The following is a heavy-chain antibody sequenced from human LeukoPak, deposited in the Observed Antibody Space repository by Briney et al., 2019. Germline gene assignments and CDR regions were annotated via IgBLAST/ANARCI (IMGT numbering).Heavy chain of an antibody. D-gene: IGHD5-12*01. CDR2: INHSGST. CDR3: ARGGWLRRRVFDY. V-gene: IGHV4-34*01. J-gene: IGHJ4*02. CDR1: GGSFSGYY. Sequence: PSETLSLTCAVYGGSFSGYYWSWIRQPPGKGLEWIGEINHSGSTNYNPSLKSRVTISVDTSKNQFSLKLSSVTAADTAVYYCARGGWLRRRVFDYWGQGTLVTVSS.